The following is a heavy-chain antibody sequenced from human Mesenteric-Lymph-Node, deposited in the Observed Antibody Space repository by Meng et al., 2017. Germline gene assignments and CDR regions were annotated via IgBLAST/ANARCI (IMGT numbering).Heavy chain of an antibody. CDR3: ARCYYGSGSYPGWFDP. V-gene: IGHV5-51*01. D-gene: IGHD3-10*01. J-gene: IGHJ5*02. CDR2: IYPGDSDT. Sequence: KVSCKGSGYGFYGYWIDWVRQMPGKGLEWMGIIYPGDSDTRYSPSFQGQVTISADKSISTAYLQWSSLKASDTAMYYCARCYYGSGSYPGWFDPWGQGTLVTVSS. CDR1: GYGFYGYW.